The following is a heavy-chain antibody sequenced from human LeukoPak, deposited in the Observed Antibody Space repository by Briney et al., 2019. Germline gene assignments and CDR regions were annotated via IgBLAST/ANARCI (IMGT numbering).Heavy chain of an antibody. CDR1: GGSVSTGSDF. CDR2: IYYSGST. CDR3: ARGASYNWNLYYYYYYMDV. Sequence: PSETLSLTCTVSGGSVSTGSDFLSWIRQPPGKGRELIGYIYYSGSTNYNPSLESRVTISVDRSKNQFSLKLSSVTAADTAVYYCARGASYNWNLYYYYYYMDVWGKGTTVTVSS. J-gene: IGHJ6*03. V-gene: IGHV4-61*01. D-gene: IGHD1-20*01.